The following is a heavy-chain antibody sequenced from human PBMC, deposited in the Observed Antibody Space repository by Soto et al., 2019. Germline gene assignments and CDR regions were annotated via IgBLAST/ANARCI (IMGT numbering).Heavy chain of an antibody. CDR2: IYNSGST. CDR3: ARESSSGVYIDN. Sequence: PSETLSLTCTVSGGTLSNFYWSWIRQPPGKGLEWIGYIYNSGSTNYNLSLESRVTISMDTSKKYFSLKLTSVTAADTAVYYCARESSSGVYIDNWGQGTLVTVSS. V-gene: IGHV4-59*01. D-gene: IGHD2-8*01. CDR1: GGTLSNFY. J-gene: IGHJ4*01.